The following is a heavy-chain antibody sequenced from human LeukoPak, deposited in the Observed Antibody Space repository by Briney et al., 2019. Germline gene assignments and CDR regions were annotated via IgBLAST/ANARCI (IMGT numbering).Heavy chain of an antibody. V-gene: IGHV4-4*07. CDR1: GGSISGYY. D-gene: IGHD3-9*01. CDR3: ARGELRYFRE. J-gene: IGHJ4*02. Sequence: SETLSLTCTVSGGSISGYYWSWIRQPAGKGLEWIGRIHATGNTIYNPSLMSRVTMSVDTSKNQFSLELKSVTAADTAVYYCARGELRYFREWGQGTLVTVSS. CDR2: IHATGNT.